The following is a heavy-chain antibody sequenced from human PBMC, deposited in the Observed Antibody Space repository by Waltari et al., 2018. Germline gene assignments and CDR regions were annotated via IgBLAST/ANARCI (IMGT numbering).Heavy chain of an antibody. CDR2: IYHSWST. Sequence: QVQLQESGPGLVKPSETLSLTCAVSGYSISSGYYWGWIRQPPGKGLEWIGSIYHSWSTYFNPSLKSRVTISVDTSKNQFALKLSSVTAADTAVYYCARGPEMITFGGVNNWGQGTLVTVSS. V-gene: IGHV4-38-2*01. CDR1: GYSISSGYY. D-gene: IGHD3-16*01. CDR3: ARGPEMITFGGVNN. J-gene: IGHJ4*02.